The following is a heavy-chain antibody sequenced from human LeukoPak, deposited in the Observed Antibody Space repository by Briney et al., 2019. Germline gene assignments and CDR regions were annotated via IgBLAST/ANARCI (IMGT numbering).Heavy chain of an antibody. CDR3: ARSVGEWLLDY. CDR1: GGSISSGSYY. V-gene: IGHV4-61*02. CDR2: IYTSGST. D-gene: IGHD3-3*01. Sequence: PSQTLSLXCTVSGGSISSGSYYWSWIRQPTGKGLEWIGRIYTSGSTNYNPSLKSRVTISVDTSKNQFSLKLSSVTAADTAVYYCARSVGEWLLDYWGQGTLVTVSS. J-gene: IGHJ4*02.